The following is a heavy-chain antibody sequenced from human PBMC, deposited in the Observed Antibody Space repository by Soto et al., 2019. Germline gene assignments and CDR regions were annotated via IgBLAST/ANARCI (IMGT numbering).Heavy chain of an antibody. J-gene: IGHJ4*02. CDR2: IYYSGST. CDR1: GGSISSSSYY. CDR3: ASARRDY. Sequence: PSETLSLTCTVSGGSISSSSYYWGWIRQPPGKGLEWIGSIYYSGSTYYNPSLKSRVTISVDTSKNQFSLKLSSVTAADTGVYYCASARRDYWGQGILVTVSS. V-gene: IGHV4-39*01.